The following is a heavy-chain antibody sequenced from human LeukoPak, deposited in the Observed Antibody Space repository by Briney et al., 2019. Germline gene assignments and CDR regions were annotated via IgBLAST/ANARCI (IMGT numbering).Heavy chain of an antibody. J-gene: IGHJ3*01. CDR1: GHTFVSYG. V-gene: IGHV1-18*01. CDR2: ISGYNGKI. D-gene: IGHD2-2*01. Sequence: DSVKVSCKASGHTFVSYGISWVRQAPGQGLEWMGWISGYNGKINYAQKFQGRVTMTTDTSTSTAYLELRSLTSEDTAVYYCARRFCSSVSCYDDDAFDVWGQGTLVTVSS. CDR3: ARRFCSSVSCYDDDAFDV.